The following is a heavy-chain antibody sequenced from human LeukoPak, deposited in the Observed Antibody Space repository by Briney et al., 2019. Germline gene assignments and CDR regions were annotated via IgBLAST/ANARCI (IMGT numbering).Heavy chain of an antibody. D-gene: IGHD6-13*01. CDR3: AREALDTTDVAAAGSWYYYYYYVDV. CDR2: ISSSSSYI. J-gene: IGHJ6*03. Sequence: GGSLRLSCAASGFTFDDYGMSWVRQAPGKGLEWVSSISSSSSYIYYADSVKGRFTISRDNAKNSLYLQMNSLRAEDTAVYYCAREALDTTDVAAAGSWYYYYYYVDVWGKGTTVTVSS. CDR1: GFTFDDYG. V-gene: IGHV3-21*01.